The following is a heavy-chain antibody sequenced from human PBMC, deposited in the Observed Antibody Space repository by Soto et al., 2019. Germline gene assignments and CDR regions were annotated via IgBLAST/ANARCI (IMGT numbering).Heavy chain of an antibody. CDR2: IYYSGST. D-gene: IGHD3-22*01. CDR1: GGSISSGGYY. CDR3: ARGPHYDSSGWFDP. J-gene: IGHJ5*02. Sequence: QVQLQESGPGLVKPSQTLSLTCTVSGGSISSGGYYWSWIRQHPGKGLEWIGYIYYSGSTYYNPSPRSRVTISVDTSKNQFALTLSSVTAADTAVYYCARGPHYDSSGWFDPWGQGTLVTVSS. V-gene: IGHV4-31*03.